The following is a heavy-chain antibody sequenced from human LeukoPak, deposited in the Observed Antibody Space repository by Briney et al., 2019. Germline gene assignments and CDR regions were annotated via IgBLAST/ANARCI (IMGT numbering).Heavy chain of an antibody. D-gene: IGHD6-6*01. CDR1: GGSISSYC. CDR2: IYYSGST. V-gene: IGHV4-59*01. J-gene: IGHJ4*02. CDR3: ARGREQLASFDY. Sequence: SSETLSLTCTVSGGSISSYCWSWIRQPPGKGLAWIGYIYYSGSTNYNPSLKSRVTISVDTSKNQFSLKLSSVTAADTAVYYCARGREQLASFDYWGQGTLVTVSS.